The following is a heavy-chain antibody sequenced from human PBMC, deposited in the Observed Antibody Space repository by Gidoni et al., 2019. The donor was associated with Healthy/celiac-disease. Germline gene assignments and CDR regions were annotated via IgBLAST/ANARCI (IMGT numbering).Heavy chain of an antibody. J-gene: IGHJ4*02. CDR3: AHLGQMGATGYFDY. V-gene: IGHV2-5*02. Sequence: HITLKESGPTLVKPTQTLTLTCTFSGFSLSTSGVGVGWIRQPPGKALEWLALIYWDDDKRYSPSLKSRLTITKDTSKNQVVLTMTNMDPVDTATYYCAHLGQMGATGYFDYWGQGTLVTVSS. CDR1: GFSLSTSGVG. CDR2: IYWDDDK. D-gene: IGHD1-26*01.